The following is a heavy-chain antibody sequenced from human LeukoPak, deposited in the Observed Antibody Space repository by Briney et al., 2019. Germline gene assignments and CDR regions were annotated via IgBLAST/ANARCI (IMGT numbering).Heavy chain of an antibody. CDR2: INPNSGGT. V-gene: IGHV1-2*02. J-gene: IGHJ6*03. CDR3: ARDQTRITMVRGAPYYYYMDV. Sequence: ASVKVSCKASGYTLTGYYMRWGRQAPGQRVGWMGWINPNSGGTNYAQKFQGRVTMTRDTSISTAYMELSRLRSDDTAVYYCARDQTRITMVRGAPYYYYMDVWGKGTTVTVSS. D-gene: IGHD3-10*01. CDR1: GYTLTGYY.